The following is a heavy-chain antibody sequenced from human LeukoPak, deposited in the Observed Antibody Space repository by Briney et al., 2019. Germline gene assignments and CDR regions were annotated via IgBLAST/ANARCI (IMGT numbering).Heavy chain of an antibody. Sequence: SWIRQPPGKGLEWVANIKQDGSEKYYVDSVKGRFTISRDNAKNSLYLQMNSLRAGDTAVYYCAREGLPGSFDYWGQGTLVTVSS. CDR2: IKQDGSEK. D-gene: IGHD2-2*01. J-gene: IGHJ4*02. CDR3: AREGLPGSFDY. V-gene: IGHV3-7*01.